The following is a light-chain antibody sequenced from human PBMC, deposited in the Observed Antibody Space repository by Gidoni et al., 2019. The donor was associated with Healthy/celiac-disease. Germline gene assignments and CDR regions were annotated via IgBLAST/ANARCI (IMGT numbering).Light chain of an antibody. CDR2: DVS. Sequence: PGQSITISCTGTSSDVGGYNYVSWYQQHPGKAPKLMIYDVSNRPSGVSNRFSGSKSGNTASLTISGLQAEDEADYYCSSYTSSSLYFFGTGTKVTVL. CDR3: SSYTSSSLYF. J-gene: IGLJ1*01. V-gene: IGLV2-14*04. CDR1: SSDVGGYNY.